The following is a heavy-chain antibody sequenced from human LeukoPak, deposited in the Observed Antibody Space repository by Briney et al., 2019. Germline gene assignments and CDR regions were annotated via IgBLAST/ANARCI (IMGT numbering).Heavy chain of an antibody. V-gene: IGHV1-69*05. D-gene: IGHD4-11*01. CDR1: GGTFSSYA. CDR3: ALTVTGYYYYMDV. CDR2: IIPIFGTA. Sequence: GASVKVSCKASGGTFSSYAISWVRQAPGQGLEWMGGIIPIFGTANYAQKFQGRVTITTDESTSTAYMELSSLRSEDTAAYYCALTVTGYYYYMDVWGKGTTVTVSS. J-gene: IGHJ6*03.